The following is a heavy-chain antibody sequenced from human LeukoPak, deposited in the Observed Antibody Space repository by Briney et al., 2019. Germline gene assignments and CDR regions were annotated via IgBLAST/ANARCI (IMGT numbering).Heavy chain of an antibody. V-gene: IGHV3-11*01. Sequence: GGSQRLSCAASGFSFRHYYLSWIRQAPGKGLEWVSYISSSGSTIHYADSVKGRFTISRDNAKNSFYLQMNSLRAEDTAVYYCASEKDNSFLDYWGQGTLVTVSS. CDR2: ISSSGSTI. CDR3: ASEKDNSFLDY. J-gene: IGHJ4*02. CDR1: GFSFRHYY. D-gene: IGHD4-11*01.